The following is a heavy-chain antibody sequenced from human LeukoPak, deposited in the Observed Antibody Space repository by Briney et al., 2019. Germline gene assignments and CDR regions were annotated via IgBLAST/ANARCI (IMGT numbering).Heavy chain of an antibody. CDR2: INHSGST. D-gene: IGHD6-19*01. CDR3: ARGVQQWLVGPRFDP. CDR1: GGSFSGYY. V-gene: IGHV4-34*01. Sequence: SETLSLTCAVYGGSFSGYYWSWIRQPPGKGLEWIGEINHSGSTNYNPSLKSRVTISVDTSKNQFSLKLSSVTAADTAVYYCARGVQQWLVGPRFDPWGQGTLVTVSS. J-gene: IGHJ5*02.